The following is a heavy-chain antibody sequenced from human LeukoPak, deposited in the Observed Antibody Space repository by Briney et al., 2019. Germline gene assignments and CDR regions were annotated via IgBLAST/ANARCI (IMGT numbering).Heavy chain of an antibody. CDR3: AKGSSGYFFDL. CDR2: ISNDGGGT. Sequence: GGSLRLSCAASGFIFNDYGLVWVRQAPGKGLEWVSAISNDGGGTTYADFVKGRFSVSRDNSKNTLFLQMNSLRAEDTALYYCAKGSSGYFFDLWGQGTLVTVSS. V-gene: IGHV3-23*01. D-gene: IGHD3-22*01. J-gene: IGHJ4*02. CDR1: GFIFNDYG.